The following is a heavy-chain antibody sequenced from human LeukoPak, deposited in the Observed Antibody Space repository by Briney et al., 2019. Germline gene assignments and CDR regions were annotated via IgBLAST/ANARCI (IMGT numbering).Heavy chain of an antibody. J-gene: IGHJ4*02. D-gene: IGHD2-2*02. CDR3: AKGEYQLLYGGLGY. Sequence: GGSLRLSCAASGFTFTNYAMTWVRQAPGKGLEWVSVISDSGGVTYYADSVKGRFTISRDNSKNTLYLQMNSLRAEDTAVYYCAKGEYQLLYGGLGYWGQGTLVTVSS. CDR1: GFTFTNYA. CDR2: ISDSGGVT. V-gene: IGHV3-23*01.